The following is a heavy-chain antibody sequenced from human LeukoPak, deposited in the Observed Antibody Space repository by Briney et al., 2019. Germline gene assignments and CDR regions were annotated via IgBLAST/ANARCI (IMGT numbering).Heavy chain of an antibody. D-gene: IGHD2-2*01. J-gene: IGHJ4*02. CDR2: ISSNGGST. CDR1: GFTFSNYA. V-gene: IGHV3-64*01. CDR3: AREGEVPAAFDY. Sequence: GGSLRLSCAASGFTFSNYAMHWVRQAPGKGLEYVSAISSNGGSTYYANSVKGRFTISRDNSKNTLYLQMGSLRAEDMAVYYCAREGEVPAAFDYGGQGTLVTVSS.